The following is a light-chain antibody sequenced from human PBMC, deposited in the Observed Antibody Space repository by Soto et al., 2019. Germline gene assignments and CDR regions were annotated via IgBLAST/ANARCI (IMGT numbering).Light chain of an antibody. CDR2: STS. Sequence: IQMTQSPPTLAASVGDRVTITCRASQTISSWLAWYQQKPGKAPKLLIYSTSTLQSEVPSRFSGSGSGTDFTLTISSLQPEDFATYYCLQAYNYPLTCGQGTKVDIK. V-gene: IGKV1-6*01. CDR3: LQAYNYPLT. J-gene: IGKJ1*01. CDR1: QTISSW.